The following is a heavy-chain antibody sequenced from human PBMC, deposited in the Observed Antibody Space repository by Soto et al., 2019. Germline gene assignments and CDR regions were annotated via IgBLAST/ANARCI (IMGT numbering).Heavy chain of an antibody. Sequence: TSETLSLTCTVSGGSISSGGYYWSWIRQHPGKGLEWIGYIYYSGSIYYNQSLKSRVTISVDTSKNQFSLKLSSVTAADTAVYYCARGYSGYDSRVYFDYWGQGTLVTVSS. CDR2: IYYSGSI. CDR3: ARGYSGYDSRVYFDY. J-gene: IGHJ4*02. CDR1: GGSISSGGYY. V-gene: IGHV4-31*03. D-gene: IGHD5-12*01.